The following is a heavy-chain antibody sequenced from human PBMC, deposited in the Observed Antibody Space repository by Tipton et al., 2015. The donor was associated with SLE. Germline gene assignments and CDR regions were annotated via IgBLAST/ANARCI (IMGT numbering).Heavy chain of an antibody. CDR2: IYDSGTT. J-gene: IGHJ3*02. CDR1: GGSISSVGYY. CDR3: ARGRGYRDSSGYYPYDAFDI. D-gene: IGHD3-22*01. V-gene: IGHV4-31*11. Sequence: TLSLTCVVSGGSISSVGYYWSWIRQLPGKGLEWIGHIYDSGTTFYNPSLKSRVTISIGTSNNQFSLKVTSVTAADTAVYYCARGRGYRDSSGYYPYDAFDIWGQGTVVTVSS.